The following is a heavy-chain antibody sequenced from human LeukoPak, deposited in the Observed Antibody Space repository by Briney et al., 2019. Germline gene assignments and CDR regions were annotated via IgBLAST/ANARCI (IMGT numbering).Heavy chain of an antibody. CDR1: GGSFSGYY. J-gene: IGHJ4*02. Sequence: SETLSLTCAVYGGSFSGYYWSWIRQPPGKGLEWIGEINHSGSTNYNPSLKSRVTISVDTSKNQFSLKLSSVTAADTAVYYCAREEDSSGYSVYWGQGTLVTVSS. CDR2: INHSGST. V-gene: IGHV4-34*01. D-gene: IGHD3-22*01. CDR3: AREEDSSGYSVY.